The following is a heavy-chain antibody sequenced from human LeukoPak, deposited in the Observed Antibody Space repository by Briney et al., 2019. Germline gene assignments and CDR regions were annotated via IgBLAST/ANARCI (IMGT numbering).Heavy chain of an antibody. CDR3: ASYYDSSGFDY. D-gene: IGHD3-22*01. CDR1: GGSISSGDYY. Sequence: SETLSDTCTVSGGSISSGDYYWSWIRQPPGKGLEWIGYIYYSGSTYYNPSLKSRVTISVDTSKNQFSLKLSSVTAADTAVYYCASYYDSSGFDYWGQGTLVTVSS. CDR2: IYYSGST. J-gene: IGHJ4*02. V-gene: IGHV4-30-4*01.